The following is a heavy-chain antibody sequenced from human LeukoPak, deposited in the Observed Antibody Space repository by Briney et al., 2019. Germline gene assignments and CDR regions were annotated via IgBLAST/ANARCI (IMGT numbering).Heavy chain of an antibody. CDR3: ARHALHCSSTSCYASYYMDV. CDR1: GGSISSYY. CDR2: IYYSGST. Sequence: SETLSLTCTVSGGSISSYYWSWIRQPPGKGLEWIGYIYYSGSTNYNPSLKSRVTISVDTSKNQFSLKLSSVTAADTAVYYCARHALHCSSTSCYASYYMDVWVKGTTVTVSS. V-gene: IGHV4-59*08. J-gene: IGHJ6*03. D-gene: IGHD2-2*01.